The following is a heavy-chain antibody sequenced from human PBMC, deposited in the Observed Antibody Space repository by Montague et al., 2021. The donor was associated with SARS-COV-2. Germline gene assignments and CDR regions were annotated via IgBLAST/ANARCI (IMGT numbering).Heavy chain of an antibody. J-gene: IGHJ4*02. V-gene: IGHV4-59*01. Sequence: SETRSLTCTVSGGSISSYYWSWIRKPPGQGLEWIGNIYYSGSTNYNPSLKRRVTTSVDTSKNQFSLKLSSVTAADTAVYYCAGVFPRWLHYDPYFDYWGQGALVTVSS. CDR1: GGSISSYY. CDR2: IYYSGST. D-gene: IGHD5-24*01. CDR3: AGVFPRWLHYDPYFDY.